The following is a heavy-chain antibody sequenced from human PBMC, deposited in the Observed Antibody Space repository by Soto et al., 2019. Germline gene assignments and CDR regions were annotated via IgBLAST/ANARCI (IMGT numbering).Heavy chain of an antibody. CDR3: ASTYSSSRPPYFDY. CDR1: GFTFSSYW. Sequence: GGSLRLSCAASGFTFSSYWMSWVRQAPGKGLEWVANIKQDGSEKYYVDSAKGRFTISRDNAKNSLYLQMNSLRAEDTAVYYCASTYSSSRPPYFDYWGQGTLVTVSS. D-gene: IGHD6-13*01. V-gene: IGHV3-7*01. J-gene: IGHJ4*02. CDR2: IKQDGSEK.